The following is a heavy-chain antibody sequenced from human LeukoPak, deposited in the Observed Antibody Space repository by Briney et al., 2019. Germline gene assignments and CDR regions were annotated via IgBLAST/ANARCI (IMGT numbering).Heavy chain of an antibody. J-gene: IGHJ6*03. CDR1: GGSISSGSYY. CDR2: IYTSGST. V-gene: IGHV4-61*02. CDR3: ARGYYDILTGSPGYYYMDV. D-gene: IGHD3-9*01. Sequence: PSQTLSLTCTVSGGSISSGSYYWSWIRQPAGKGLEWIGRIYTSGSTNYNPSLKSRVTLSVDTSKNQFSLKLSSVTAADTAVYYCARGYYDILTGSPGYYYMDVWGKGTTVTVSS.